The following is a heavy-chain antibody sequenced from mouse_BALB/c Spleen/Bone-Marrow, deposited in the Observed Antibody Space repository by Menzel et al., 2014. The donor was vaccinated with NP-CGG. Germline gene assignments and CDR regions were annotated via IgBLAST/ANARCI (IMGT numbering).Heavy chain of an antibody. V-gene: IGHV1S22*01. CDR3: TRRYEIYYAMDY. Sequence: GSELVRPGASVKLSRKASGYTFTSYWMHWVKQRPGQGLEWIGNIYPGSGSTNYDEKFKSKATLTVDTSSSTAYMQLSSLTSEDSAVYYCTRRYEIYYAMDYWGQGTSVTVSS. D-gene: IGHD2-14*01. CDR2: IYPGSGST. CDR1: GYTFTSYW. J-gene: IGHJ4*01.